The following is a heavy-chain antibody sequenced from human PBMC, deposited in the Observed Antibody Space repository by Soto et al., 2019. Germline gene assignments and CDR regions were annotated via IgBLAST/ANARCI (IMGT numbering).Heavy chain of an antibody. J-gene: IGHJ4*02. Sequence: PSETLSLTCAVSGGSISSSNWWSWVRQPPGKGLEWIGEIYHSGSTNYSPSLKSRVTISVDKSKNQFSLKLSSVTAADTAVYYCASTYSGYGYFDYWGQGTLVTVSS. D-gene: IGHD5-12*01. CDR1: GGSISSSNW. V-gene: IGHV4-4*02. CDR3: ASTYSGYGYFDY. CDR2: IYHSGST.